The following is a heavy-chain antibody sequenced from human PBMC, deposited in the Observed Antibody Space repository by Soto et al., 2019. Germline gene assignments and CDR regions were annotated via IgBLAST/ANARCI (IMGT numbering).Heavy chain of an antibody. V-gene: IGHV1-3*01. J-gene: IGHJ4*02. D-gene: IGHD2-15*01. CDR2: INAGNGNT. CDR3: ARDILFDY. CDR1: EDTFTNYA. Sequence: GASVKLSCTASEDTFTNYALHWVRQAPGQRLEWMGWINAGNGNTKYSQKFQGRVTITRDTSASTAYMELSSLRSEDTAVYYCARDILFDYWGQGTLVTVSS.